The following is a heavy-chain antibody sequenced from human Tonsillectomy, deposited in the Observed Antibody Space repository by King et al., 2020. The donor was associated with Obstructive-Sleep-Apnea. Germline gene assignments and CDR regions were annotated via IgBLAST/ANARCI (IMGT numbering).Heavy chain of an antibody. V-gene: IGHV7-4-1*02. CDR1: GYTFTSYA. CDR3: ARHAIGFFYYGMDV. Sequence: QVQLVESGSELKRPGASVRVYCKASGYTFTSYAMNWVRQAPGQGLEWMGWINPNTGNPTYAQGFTGRFVFSLDTSVTTAYLQISSLKAEDTAVYYCARHAIGFFYYGMDVWGQGTTVTVSS. CDR2: INPNTGNP. D-gene: IGHD3-22*01. J-gene: IGHJ6*02.